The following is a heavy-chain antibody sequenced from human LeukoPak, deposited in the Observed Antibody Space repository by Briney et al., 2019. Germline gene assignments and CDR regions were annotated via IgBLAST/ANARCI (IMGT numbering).Heavy chain of an antibody. CDR1: GFNFGSYW. CDR3: ARRVGWRDAVDI. D-gene: IGHD1-26*01. Sequence: GGSLRLSCAASGFNFGSYWMSWVRQAPGKGLEWVASIKQDGSEKYYVDSVKGRFTISRDNAKNSLYLQMNSLRAEDTAVYFCARRVGWRDAVDIWGQGTMVTVSS. V-gene: IGHV3-7*01. J-gene: IGHJ3*02. CDR2: IKQDGSEK.